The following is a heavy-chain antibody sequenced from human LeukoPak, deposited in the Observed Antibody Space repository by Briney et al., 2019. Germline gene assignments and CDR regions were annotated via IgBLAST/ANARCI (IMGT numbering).Heavy chain of an antibody. Sequence: GGSLRLSCEASGFTFRTYGMTWVRQAPGKGLEWVSGITGSSTWTYYADSVRGRFTISRDNSKSTLHLQMNNLTADDTAIYYCARELVSLGTGYFDLWGRGTVVTVFS. D-gene: IGHD7-27*01. CDR2: ITGSSTWT. CDR3: ARELVSLGTGYFDL. J-gene: IGHJ2*01. V-gene: IGHV3-23*01. CDR1: GFTFRTYG.